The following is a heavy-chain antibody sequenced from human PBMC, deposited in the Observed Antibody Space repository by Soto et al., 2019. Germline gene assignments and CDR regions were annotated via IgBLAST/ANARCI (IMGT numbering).Heavy chain of an antibody. CDR2: ISWNSGSI. CDR3: AKDMERFLYYSYGMDV. D-gene: IGHD3-3*01. Sequence: PGGSLRLSCAASGFTFDDYAMHWVRQAPGKGLEWVSGISWNSGSIGYADSVKGRFTISRDNAKNSLYLQMNSLRAEDTALYYCAKDMERFLYYSYGMDVWGQGTTVTVSS. J-gene: IGHJ6*02. V-gene: IGHV3-9*01. CDR1: GFTFDDYA.